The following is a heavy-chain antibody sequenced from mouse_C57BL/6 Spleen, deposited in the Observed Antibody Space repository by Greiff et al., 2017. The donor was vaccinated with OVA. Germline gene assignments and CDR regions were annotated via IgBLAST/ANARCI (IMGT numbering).Heavy chain of an antibody. CDR2: INPNNGGT. CDR1: GYTFTDYN. V-gene: IGHV1-22*01. D-gene: IGHD3-1*01. J-gene: IGHJ1*03. Sequence: VQLLQSGPELVKPGASVKMSCKASGYTFTDYNMHWVKQSHGKSLEWIGYINPNNGGTSYNQKFKGKATLTVHKSSSTDYIELRSMTSKNTAVNYCARQGLPYVDVWGTGTTVTVSS. CDR3: ARQGLPYVDV.